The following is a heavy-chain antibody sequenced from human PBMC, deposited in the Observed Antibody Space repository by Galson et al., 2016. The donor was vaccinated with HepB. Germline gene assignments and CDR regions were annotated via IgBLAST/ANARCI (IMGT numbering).Heavy chain of an antibody. CDR1: GFTFGSYA. V-gene: IGHV3-21*01. CDR3: ARDRSIFGVVVGDYYFDS. Sequence: SLRLSCAASGFTFGSYAMTWVRQAPGKGLEWVSSIISSGTYFYYADSVQGRFTISRDNAKNSLYLQMNNLTAEDTAVYYCARDRSIFGVVVGDYYFDSWGQGTLVSVSS. J-gene: IGHJ4*02. D-gene: IGHD3-3*01. CDR2: IISSGTYF.